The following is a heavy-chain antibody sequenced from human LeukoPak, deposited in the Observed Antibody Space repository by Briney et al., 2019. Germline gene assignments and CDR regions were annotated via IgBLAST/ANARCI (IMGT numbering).Heavy chain of an antibody. CDR3: ARDLSGYSYGYFQY. CDR1: GGSISSGSYY. V-gene: IGHV4-61*02. Sequence: MPSETLSLTCTVSGGSISSGSYYWSWIRQPAGKGLEWIGRIYTSGSTNYNPSLKSRVTISVDTSKNQFSLKLSSVTAADTAVYYCARDLSGYSYGYFQYWGQGTLVTVSS. CDR2: IYTSGST. J-gene: IGHJ4*02. D-gene: IGHD5-18*01.